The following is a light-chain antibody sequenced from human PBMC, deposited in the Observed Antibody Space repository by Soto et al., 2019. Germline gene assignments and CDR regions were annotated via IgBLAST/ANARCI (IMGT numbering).Light chain of an antibody. CDR1: QSISNW. J-gene: IGKJ1*01. V-gene: IGKV1-5*01. CDR3: QQYNGYRWT. Sequence: DIQMTQSPSTLPASVGDRVTITCLASQSISNWLAWYQQKPGTAPKVLIYHASNLQSGVPSRFSGSGSGTEFTPTISSLQPEDFATYYCQQYNGYRWTFGQGTKVDIK. CDR2: HAS.